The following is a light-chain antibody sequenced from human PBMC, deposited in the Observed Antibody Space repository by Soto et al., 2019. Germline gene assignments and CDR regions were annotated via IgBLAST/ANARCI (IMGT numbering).Light chain of an antibody. CDR2: GAF. J-gene: IGKJ1*01. CDR3: QQYNNWPRT. V-gene: IGKV3-15*01. Sequence: EIVITQSPATLSVSPGERATLSCRASQSVSSNLAWYQQKPGQAPRLLIYGAFTRGTGCPAGFSGSGAGTEFTLTISSLQSEDFAVYYCQQYNNWPRTFGQGTKVEIK. CDR1: QSVSSN.